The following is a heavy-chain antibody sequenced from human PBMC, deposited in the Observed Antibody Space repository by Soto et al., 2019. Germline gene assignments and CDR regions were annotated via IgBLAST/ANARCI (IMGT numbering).Heavy chain of an antibody. CDR3: ASTPGY. Sequence: QVQLQESGPGLVKPSQTLYLTCTVSGGSISSGGSYWSWIRQHPGKGLEWIGYIYYSGSTYYNLSLKRRVTMSVDTSKNQSSLKLSSVTASDAAVYYCASTPGYWGQGTLVTVSS. CDR1: GGSISSGGSY. J-gene: IGHJ4*02. CDR2: IYYSGST. V-gene: IGHV4-31*03.